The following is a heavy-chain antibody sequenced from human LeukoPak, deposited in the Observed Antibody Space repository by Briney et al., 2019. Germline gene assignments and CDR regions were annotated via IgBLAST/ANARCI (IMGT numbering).Heavy chain of an antibody. D-gene: IGHD3-16*02. CDR2: INPNSGGT. Sequence: ASVKVSCKASGYTFTGYYMHWVRQAPGQGLEWMGWINPNSGGTNYAQKFQGRVTMTRDTSISTAYMELSRLRSDDTAVYYCARAGRSWGSYRYSDWFDYWGQGTLVTVSS. CDR1: GYTFTGYY. V-gene: IGHV1-2*02. J-gene: IGHJ4*02. CDR3: ARAGRSWGSYRYSDWFDY.